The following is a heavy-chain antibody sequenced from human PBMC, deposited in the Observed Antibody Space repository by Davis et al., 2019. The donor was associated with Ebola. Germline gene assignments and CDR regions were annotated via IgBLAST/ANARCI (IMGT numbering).Heavy chain of an antibody. CDR1: GFTFSSYS. Sequence: GESLKISCAASGFTFSSYSMNWVRQAPGKGLEWVSYISSSSSTIYYADSVKGRFTISRDNAKNSLYLQMNSLRAEDTAVYYCARGGVGYSTVLDYWGQGTLVTVSS. CDR2: ISSSSSTI. J-gene: IGHJ4*02. CDR3: ARGGVGYSTVLDY. D-gene: IGHD6-13*01. V-gene: IGHV3-48*04.